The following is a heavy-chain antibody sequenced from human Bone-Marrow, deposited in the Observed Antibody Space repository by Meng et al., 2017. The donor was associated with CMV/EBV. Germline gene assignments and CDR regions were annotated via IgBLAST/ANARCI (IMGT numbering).Heavy chain of an antibody. CDR1: GYTFTSYG. V-gene: IGHV1-18*01. Sequence: ASVKVSCKASGYTFTSYGISWVRQAPGQGLEWMGWISAYNGNTNYAQKLQGRVTMTTDTSTSTAYMELRSLRSDDTAVYYCARGAYLPPGYYYGMDVWGQGTTVTVSS. D-gene: IGHD5/OR15-5a*01. CDR3: ARGAYLPPGYYYGMDV. CDR2: ISAYNGNT. J-gene: IGHJ6*02.